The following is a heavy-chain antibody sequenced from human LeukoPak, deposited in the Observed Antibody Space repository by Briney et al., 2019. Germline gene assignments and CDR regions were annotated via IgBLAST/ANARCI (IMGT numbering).Heavy chain of an antibody. D-gene: IGHD6-13*01. V-gene: IGHV4-34*01. CDR1: GGSFSGYY. Sequence: SETLSLTCAVYGGSFSGYYWSWIRQPPGKGLEWIGEINHSGSNNYNPSLKRRGIISVDPSKNQCSLKLSSVTAADTAVYYCAREGDSSSVGWFDPWGQGTLVTVSS. CDR3: AREGDSSSVGWFDP. CDR2: INHSGSN. J-gene: IGHJ5*02.